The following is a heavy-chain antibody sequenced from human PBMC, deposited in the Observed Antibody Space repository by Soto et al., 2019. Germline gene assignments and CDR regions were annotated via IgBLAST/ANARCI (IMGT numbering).Heavy chain of an antibody. V-gene: IGHV3-33*01. D-gene: IGHD6-19*01. CDR2: IWYDGSNK. CDR3: VGSYSSGWYSNYYFDY. J-gene: IGHJ4*02. CDR1: GFTFSSYG. Sequence: QVQLVESGGGVVQPGRSLRLSCAASGFTFSSYGMHWVRQAPGKGLEWVAVIWYDGSNKYYADSVKGRFTISRDNSKNTLYLQMNSLRAEDTAVYYCVGSYSSGWYSNYYFDYWGQGTLVTVSS.